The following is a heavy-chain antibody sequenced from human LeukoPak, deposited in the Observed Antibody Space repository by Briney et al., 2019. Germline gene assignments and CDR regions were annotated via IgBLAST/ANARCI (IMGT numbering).Heavy chain of an antibody. CDR1: GGSISSSNW. Sequence: PSETLSLTCTVSGGSISSSNWWSWVRQPPGKGLEWIGEIYHSGSTNYNPSLKSRVTISVDKSKNQFSLKLSSVTAADTAVYYCARDPAQERYCSSTSCPEGWFDPWGQGTLVTVSS. J-gene: IGHJ5*02. CDR3: ARDPAQERYCSSTSCPEGWFDP. D-gene: IGHD2-2*01. CDR2: IYHSGST. V-gene: IGHV4-4*02.